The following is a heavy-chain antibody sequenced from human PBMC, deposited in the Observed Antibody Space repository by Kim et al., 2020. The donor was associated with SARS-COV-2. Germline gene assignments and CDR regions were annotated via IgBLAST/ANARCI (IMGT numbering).Heavy chain of an antibody. CDR1: GFTFSRYW. CDR3: AKEHWGPEY. V-gene: IGHV3-7*01. Sequence: GGSLRLSCAASGFTFSRYWMTWVRQAPGKGLEWVANIKHDGSETHYGDSVKGRITISRDNAKNSLYVQMNSLRVVDTAVYYCAKEHWGPEYSGQGTLVTVSP. J-gene: IGHJ4*02. CDR2: IKHDGSET. D-gene: IGHD7-27*01.